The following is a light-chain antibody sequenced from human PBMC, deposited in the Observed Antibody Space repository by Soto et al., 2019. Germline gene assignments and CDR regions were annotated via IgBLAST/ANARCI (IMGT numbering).Light chain of an antibody. V-gene: IGKV3-15*01. Sequence: EIVMTQSPATLSVSPGERVTLSCRASQTVSSNLAWYQQKPGQAPRLLIYGASTRATAIPARFSGSGSGTEFTLTISSLESEDFAVYLYQQYNNWPPYTFGQGTKVDIK. CDR3: QQYNNWPPYT. J-gene: IGKJ2*01. CDR2: GAS. CDR1: QTVSSN.